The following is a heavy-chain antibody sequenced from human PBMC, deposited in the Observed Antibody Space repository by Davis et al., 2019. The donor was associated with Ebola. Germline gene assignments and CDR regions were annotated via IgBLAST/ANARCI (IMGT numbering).Heavy chain of an antibody. Sequence: SETLSLTCAVYGGSFSGYYWSWIRQPPGKGLEWIGEINHSGSTNYNPSLKSRVTISVDTSKNQFPLKLSSVTAADTAVYYCARGLYPWELDYWGQGTLVTVSS. V-gene: IGHV4-34*01. J-gene: IGHJ4*02. CDR2: INHSGST. D-gene: IGHD1-1*01. CDR1: GGSFSGYY. CDR3: ARGLYPWELDY.